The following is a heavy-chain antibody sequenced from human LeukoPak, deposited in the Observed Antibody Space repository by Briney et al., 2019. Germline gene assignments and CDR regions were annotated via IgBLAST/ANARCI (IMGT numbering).Heavy chain of an antibody. J-gene: IGHJ5*02. V-gene: IGHV3-33*06. D-gene: IGHD6-6*01. CDR3: AKVDSSSSRGSFDP. Sequence: GGSRRLSCAASGFTFSSYGMHWVRQAPGKGLEWVAVIWYDGSNKYYADSVKGRFTISRDNSKNTLYLQMNSLRAEDTAVYYCAKVDSSSSRGSFDPWGQGTLVTVSS. CDR1: GFTFSSYG. CDR2: IWYDGSNK.